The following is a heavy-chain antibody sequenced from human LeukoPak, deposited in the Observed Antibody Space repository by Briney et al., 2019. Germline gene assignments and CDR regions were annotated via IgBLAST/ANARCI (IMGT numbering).Heavy chain of an antibody. CDR2: IIPIFGTA. CDR3: ARGYDSSGYLFDY. D-gene: IGHD3-22*01. J-gene: IGHJ4*02. V-gene: IGHV1-69*13. CDR1: GYTFTGYY. Sequence: ASVKVSCKASGYTFTGYYMHWVRQAPGQGLEWMGGIIPIFGTANYAQKFQGRVTITADESTSTAYMELSSLRSEDTAVYYCARGYDSSGYLFDYWGQGTLVTVSS.